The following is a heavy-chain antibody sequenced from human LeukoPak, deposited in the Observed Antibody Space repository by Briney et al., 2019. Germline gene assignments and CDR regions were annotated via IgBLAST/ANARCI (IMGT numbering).Heavy chain of an antibody. CDR2: INPNSGGT. CDR1: GYTFTGYY. D-gene: IGHD2-15*01. CDR3: ARSYCSGGSCYDY. Sequence: ASVKVSCKASGYTFTGYYMHWVRQAPGQGLEWMGWINPNSGGTNYAQKFQGRVTMTRDTSISTAYMELSRLRSDDTAVYYRARSYCSGGSCYDYWGQGTLVTVSS. J-gene: IGHJ4*02. V-gene: IGHV1-2*02.